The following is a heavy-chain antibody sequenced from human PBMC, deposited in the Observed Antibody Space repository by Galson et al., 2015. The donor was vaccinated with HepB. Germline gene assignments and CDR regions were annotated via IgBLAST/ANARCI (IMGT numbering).Heavy chain of an antibody. Sequence: SETLSLTCAVYGGSFSGYYWSWIRQPPGKGLEWTGEINHSGRTNYNPSLKSRVTIAVDTSKNQLSLNLSSLTAADTAVYYCARDRRLLYYYNGMDVWGQGTTVTVSS. CDR2: INHSGRT. D-gene: IGHD6-19*01. CDR3: ARDRRLLYYYNGMDV. J-gene: IGHJ6*02. V-gene: IGHV4-34*01. CDR1: GGSFSGYY.